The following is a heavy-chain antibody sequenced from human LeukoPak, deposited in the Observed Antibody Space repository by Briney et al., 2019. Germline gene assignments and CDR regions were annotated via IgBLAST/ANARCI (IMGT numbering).Heavy chain of an antibody. CDR2: INTNTGNP. V-gene: IGHV7-4-1*02. D-gene: IGHD3-10*01. Sequence: GASVKVSFKASGYTFTIYAMNWVRQAPGQGLEWMGWINTNTGNPTYAQGFTGRFVFSLDTSVSTAYLQISSLKAEDTAVYYCARVRRGSGSYCLDYWGQGILVTVSS. CDR3: ARVRRGSGSYCLDY. J-gene: IGHJ4*02. CDR1: GYTFTIYA.